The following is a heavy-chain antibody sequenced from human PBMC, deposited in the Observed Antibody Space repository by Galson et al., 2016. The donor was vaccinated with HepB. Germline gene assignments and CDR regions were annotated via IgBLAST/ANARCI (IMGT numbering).Heavy chain of an antibody. J-gene: IGHJ4*02. CDR1: GFSFSNYA. CDR2: IPYDGSIK. CDR3: ARARRIAVAGNPYPPGRFDY. V-gene: IGHV3-30*04. Sequence: SLRLSCAATGFSFSNYAMHWVRQAPGKGLEWVAVIPYDGSIKYYADSVKGRFTISRDNSKNTLYLQMNSLRPEDTAVYYCARARRIAVAGNPYPPGRFDYWGQGTLVTVSS. D-gene: IGHD6-19*01.